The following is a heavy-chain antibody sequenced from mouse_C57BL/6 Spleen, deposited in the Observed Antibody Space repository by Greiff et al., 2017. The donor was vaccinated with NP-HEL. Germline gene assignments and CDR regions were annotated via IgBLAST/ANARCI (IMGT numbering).Heavy chain of an antibody. CDR3: ASQWLLSFAY. CDR1: GFTFTDYY. V-gene: IGHV7-3*01. CDR2: IRNKANGYTT. Sequence: EVMLVESGGGLVQPGGSLSLSCAASGFTFTDYYMSWVRQPPGKALEWLGFIRNKANGYTTEYSASVKGRFTISRDNSQSILYLQMHALRAEDSATYYCASQWLLSFAYWGQGTLVTVSA. D-gene: IGHD2-3*01. J-gene: IGHJ3*01.